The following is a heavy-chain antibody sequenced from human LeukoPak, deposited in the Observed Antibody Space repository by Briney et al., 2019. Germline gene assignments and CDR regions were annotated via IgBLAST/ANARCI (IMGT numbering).Heavy chain of an antibody. CDR2: INPSGGST. CDR1: GYTFTSHY. Sequence: ASVKVSCKASGYTFTSHYIHWVRQAPGQGLEWMGIINPSGGSTSYEQKFQGRVTMTRDTSTSTVYMELSSLRSEDTAVYYCARDSAEYSSSSDYYYYMDVWGKGTTVTVSS. V-gene: IGHV1-46*01. J-gene: IGHJ6*03. CDR3: ARDSAEYSSSSDYYYYMDV. D-gene: IGHD6-6*01.